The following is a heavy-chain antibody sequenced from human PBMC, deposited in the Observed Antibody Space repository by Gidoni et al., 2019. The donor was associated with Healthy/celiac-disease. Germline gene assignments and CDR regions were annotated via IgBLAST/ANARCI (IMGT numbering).Heavy chain of an antibody. CDR2: ISSSSSTI. V-gene: IGHV3-48*01. CDR1: GFTFSSYS. D-gene: IGHD3-3*01. CDR3: ERGETIFGVAPGY. J-gene: IGHJ4*02. Sequence: EVQLVESGGGLVQPGGSLRLSCAASGFTFSSYSMNWVRQAPGNGLEWVSYISSSSSTIYYADSVKGRFTISRDNAKNSLYLQMNSLRAEDTAVYYCERGETIFGVAPGYWGQGTLVTVSS.